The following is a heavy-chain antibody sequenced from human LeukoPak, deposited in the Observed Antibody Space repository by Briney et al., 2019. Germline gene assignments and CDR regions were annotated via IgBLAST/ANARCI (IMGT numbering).Heavy chain of an antibody. V-gene: IGHV1-69*05. CDR1: GGTFSSYA. Sequence: SVKVSCKASGGTFSSYAISWVRQAPGQGLEWMGRIIPIFGTANYAQKFQGRVTITTDESTSTAYMELSSLRSEDTAVYYCARIPTNKRGAFDYWGQGTLVTVSS. CDR2: IIPIFGTA. CDR3: ARIPTNKRGAFDY. D-gene: IGHD3-10*01. J-gene: IGHJ4*02.